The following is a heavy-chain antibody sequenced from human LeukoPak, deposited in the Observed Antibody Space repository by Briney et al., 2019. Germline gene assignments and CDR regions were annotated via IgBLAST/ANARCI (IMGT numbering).Heavy chain of an antibody. V-gene: IGHV4-39*01. D-gene: IGHD3-22*01. J-gene: IGHJ4*02. CDR2: INYSGNT. CDR1: GGSISGSHYY. CDR3: ARGYDY. Sequence: SETLSLTRTVSGGSISGSHYYWAWIRQPPGKGLEWIGIINYSGNTYYNPSLWSRATISVDTSTNQFSLNLNSVTASDTAVYYCARGYDYWGQGTLVAVSS.